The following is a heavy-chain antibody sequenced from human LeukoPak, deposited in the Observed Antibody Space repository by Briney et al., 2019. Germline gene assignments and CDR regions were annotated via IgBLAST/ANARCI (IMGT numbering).Heavy chain of an antibody. D-gene: IGHD3-3*01. Sequence: SETLSLTCAVYGGSFNDYYWSWIRQPPGKGLEWIGEINHSGSTHYNPSLKSRVTISVDTSKKQFSLKLNSVTAADTAVYYCAREGISFWSGYWRPYYFDYWGQGTLVTVSS. V-gene: IGHV4-34*01. J-gene: IGHJ4*02. CDR1: GGSFNDYY. CDR3: AREGISFWSGYWRPYYFDY. CDR2: INHSGST.